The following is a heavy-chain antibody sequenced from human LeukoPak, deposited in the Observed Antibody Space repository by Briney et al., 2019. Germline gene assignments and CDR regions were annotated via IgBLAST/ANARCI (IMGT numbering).Heavy chain of an antibody. CDR2: ISGSGFST. CDR3: AKDTSSGWPNWFDP. Sequence: GGSLRLSCAASGFTFSSYGLSWVRQAPGKGLEWVSGISGSGFSTYSADSVKGRFTISRDNSKNTVYLQMNSLRAEDTAVYYCAKDTSSGWPNWFDPWGQGTLATVSS. J-gene: IGHJ5*02. D-gene: IGHD6-19*01. V-gene: IGHV3-23*01. CDR1: GFTFSSYG.